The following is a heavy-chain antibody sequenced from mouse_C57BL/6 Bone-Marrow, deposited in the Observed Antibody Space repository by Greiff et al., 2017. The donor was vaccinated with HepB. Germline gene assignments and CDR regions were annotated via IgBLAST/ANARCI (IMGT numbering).Heavy chain of an antibody. CDR1: GYTFTDYY. V-gene: IGHV1-19*01. CDR3: ALWPSPPFAY. J-gene: IGHJ3*01. CDR2: INPYNGGT. D-gene: IGHD1-1*02. Sequence: EVKLVESGPVLVKPGASVKMSCKASGYTFTDYYMNWVKQSHGKSLEWIGVINPYNGGTSYNQKFKGKATLTVDKSSSTAYMELNSLTSEDSAVYYCALWPSPPFAYWGQGTLVTVSA.